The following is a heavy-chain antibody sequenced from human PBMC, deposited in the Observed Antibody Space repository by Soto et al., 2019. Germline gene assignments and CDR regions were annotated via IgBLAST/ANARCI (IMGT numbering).Heavy chain of an antibody. J-gene: IGHJ5*02. CDR1: GGSISGGGYY. Sequence: QVQLQESGPELVNPSQTLSLPCTVSGGSISGGGYYWTWIRQHPGKGLEWIGYIEYSGSTYYNPSLKSRVTISVDTSKNQFSLKLSSVTAADTAVYDCARSVFPWGQGTLVTVSS. CDR2: IEYSGST. CDR3: ARSVFP. V-gene: IGHV4-31*03.